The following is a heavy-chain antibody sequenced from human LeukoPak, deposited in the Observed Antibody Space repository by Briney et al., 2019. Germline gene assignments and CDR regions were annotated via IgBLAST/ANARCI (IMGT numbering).Heavy chain of an antibody. D-gene: IGHD1-26*01. J-gene: IGHJ5*02. CDR3: ARLVGATFRHNWFDP. CDR2: IYYSGST. Sequence: PSETLSLTCTVSGGSISSYYWSWIRQPPGKGLEWIGYIYYSGSTNYNPSLKSRVTISVDTSKNQFSLKLSSVTAADTAMYYCARLVGATFRHNWFDPWGQGTLVTVSS. V-gene: IGHV4-59*01. CDR1: GGSISSYY.